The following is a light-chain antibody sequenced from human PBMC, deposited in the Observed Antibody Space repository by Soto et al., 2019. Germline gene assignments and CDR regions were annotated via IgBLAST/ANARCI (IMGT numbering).Light chain of an antibody. CDR3: SSYTSSNTLV. Sequence: QSALTQPASVSGSPGQSITISCTGTSSDVGAYNYVSWYQQHPGKAPKLMIFEVSDRPSGVSNPFSGSKSGNTASLTISGPQAEDEADYYCSSYTSSNTLVFGGGTKVTVL. CDR2: EVS. V-gene: IGLV2-14*01. J-gene: IGLJ2*01. CDR1: SSDVGAYNY.